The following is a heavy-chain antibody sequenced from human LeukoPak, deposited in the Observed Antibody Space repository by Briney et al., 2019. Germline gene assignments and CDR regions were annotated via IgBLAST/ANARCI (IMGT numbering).Heavy chain of an antibody. CDR2: IWYDGSNK. CDR3: ARGVGTMGGRPDY. J-gene: IGHJ4*01. D-gene: IGHD1/OR15-1a*01. Sequence: SGGSLRLSCVGSGFTFRDYAMHWARQAPDRGLEWVASIWYDGSNKYYADSVTGRFTISRDDSKNTVYLQMNSQRVEDTAIYYCARGVGTMGGRPDYWGQGTQVTVSS. CDR1: GFTFRDYA. V-gene: IGHV3-33*01.